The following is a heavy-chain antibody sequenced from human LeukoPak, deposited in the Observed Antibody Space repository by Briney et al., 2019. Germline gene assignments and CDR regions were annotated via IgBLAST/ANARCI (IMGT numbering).Heavy chain of an antibody. V-gene: IGHV1-18*01. D-gene: IGHD4-11*01. Sequence: ASVTVSCTASGGTFSSYAISWVRQAPGQGLEWMGWISAYNGNTNYAQKLQGRVTMTTDTSTSTAYMELRSLRSDDTAVYYCAREQTDYSNYESPYYYYYYGMDVWGQGTTVTVSS. CDR1: GGTFSSYA. J-gene: IGHJ6*02. CDR3: AREQTDYSNYESPYYYYYYGMDV. CDR2: ISAYNGNT.